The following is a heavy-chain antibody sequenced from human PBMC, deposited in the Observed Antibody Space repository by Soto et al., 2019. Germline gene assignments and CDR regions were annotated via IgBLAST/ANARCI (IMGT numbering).Heavy chain of an antibody. V-gene: IGHV3-30*18. Sequence: PGGSLRLSCAASGFTFSSYGMHWVRQAPGKGLEWVAVISYDGSNKYYADSVKGRFTISRDNSKNTLYLQMNSLRAEDTAVYYCAKDRAYDYVWGSYRRPSYFDYWGQGTLVTVSS. CDR3: AKDRAYDYVWGSYRRPSYFDY. J-gene: IGHJ4*02. D-gene: IGHD3-16*02. CDR2: ISYDGSNK. CDR1: GFTFSSYG.